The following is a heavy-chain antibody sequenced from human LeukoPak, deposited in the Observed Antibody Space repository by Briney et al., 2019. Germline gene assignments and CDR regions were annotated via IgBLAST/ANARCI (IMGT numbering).Heavy chain of an antibody. Sequence: SVKVSCKASGGTFSTYPINWVRQAPGQGLEWMGRIIPILSQSNYAQKFQGTVSITADEFTDTAYMELSSLKSEDTAVYYCATGSAYRDSFDVWGQGTMVTVSS. CDR2: IIPILSQS. CDR1: GGTFSTYP. V-gene: IGHV1-69*11. J-gene: IGHJ3*01. CDR3: ATGSAYRDSFDV. D-gene: IGHD3-10*01.